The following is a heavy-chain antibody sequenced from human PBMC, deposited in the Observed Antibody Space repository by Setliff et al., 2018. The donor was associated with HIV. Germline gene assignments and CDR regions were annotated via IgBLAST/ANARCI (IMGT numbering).Heavy chain of an antibody. CDR3: ARSGALATSTWSPFDY. Sequence: SETLSLTCAVYGGSFSGFYWSWFRQPPGKGLVWIGEINHTRSTNYNPSLKSRVTISVDTSKNQFSLKLSAVTAADTALYYCARSGALATSTWSPFDYWGHGNQVTVSS. CDR2: INHTRST. J-gene: IGHJ4*01. CDR1: GGSFSGFY. V-gene: IGHV4-34*01. D-gene: IGHD6-19*01.